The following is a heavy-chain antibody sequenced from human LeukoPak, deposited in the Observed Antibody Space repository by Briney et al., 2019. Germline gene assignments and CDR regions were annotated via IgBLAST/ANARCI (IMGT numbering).Heavy chain of an antibody. V-gene: IGHV4-39*01. Sequence: SETLSLTCTVSGGSISSSSYYWGWIRQPPGKGLEWIGSIYYSGSTYYNPSLKGRVTISVDTSKDQFSLKLSSVTAADTAVYYCAGRGDIVVVPAATAFDIWGQGAMVTVSS. CDR1: GGSISSSSYY. D-gene: IGHD2-2*01. CDR3: AGRGDIVVVPAATAFDI. CDR2: IYYSGST. J-gene: IGHJ3*02.